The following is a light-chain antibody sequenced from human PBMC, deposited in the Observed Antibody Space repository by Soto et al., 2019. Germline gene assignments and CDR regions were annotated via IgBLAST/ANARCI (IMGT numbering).Light chain of an antibody. J-gene: IGKJ4*01. Sequence: DIVLTHSPGTLSLSPGERATLSCRASQSLTNNYLAWYQQKPGQAPRLLIYAASSRATGIPDRFSGSGSETDFTLTISRLEPEDFAVYYCQQYGSSLPVTFGGGTKVDIK. V-gene: IGKV3-20*01. CDR2: AAS. CDR3: QQYGSSLPVT. CDR1: QSLTNNY.